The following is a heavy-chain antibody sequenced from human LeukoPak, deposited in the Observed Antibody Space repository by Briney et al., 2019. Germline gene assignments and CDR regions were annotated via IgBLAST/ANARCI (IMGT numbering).Heavy chain of an antibody. V-gene: IGHV3-48*01. J-gene: IGHJ5*02. CDR3: VTGDWS. Sequence: GGSLRLSCAASGFTFSSYAMHWVRQAPGKGLEWVSFISSGSATIYYADSVKGRFSISRDDGTNSLYLQMNSLTADDTAVYYCVTGDWSWGQGTLVTVSS. D-gene: IGHD1-14*01. CDR2: ISSGSATI. CDR1: GFTFSSYA.